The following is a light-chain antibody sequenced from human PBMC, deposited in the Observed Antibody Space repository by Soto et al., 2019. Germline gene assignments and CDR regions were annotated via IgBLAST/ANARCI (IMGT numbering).Light chain of an antibody. CDR1: QSISSY. Sequence: DIQMTQSPSSLSASVGDRVNITCRASQSISSYLNWYQQKPGKAPKFLIYAASSLQSGVPSRFSGSGSGTDFTLTISSLQPEDFATYYCQQSYSTPRTFGQGTKVDI. J-gene: IGKJ1*01. CDR3: QQSYSTPRT. V-gene: IGKV1-39*01. CDR2: AAS.